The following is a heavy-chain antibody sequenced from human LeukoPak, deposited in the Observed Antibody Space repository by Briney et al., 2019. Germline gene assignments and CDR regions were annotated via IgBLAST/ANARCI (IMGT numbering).Heavy chain of an antibody. CDR2: IRYDGSNK. Sequence: GGSLRLSCAASGFTFSSYGMHWVRQAPGKGLEWVTFIRYDGSNKYYADSVKDRFTISRDNSKNTLYLQMNNLRVEDAALYYCAKEHDYGDYILDSWGQGTLVTVSS. J-gene: IGHJ4*02. V-gene: IGHV3-30*02. D-gene: IGHD4-17*01. CDR1: GFTFSSYG. CDR3: AKEHDYGDYILDS.